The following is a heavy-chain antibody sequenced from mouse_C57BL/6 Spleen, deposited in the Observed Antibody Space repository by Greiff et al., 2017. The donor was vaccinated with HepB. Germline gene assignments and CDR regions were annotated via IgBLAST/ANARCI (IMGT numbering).Heavy chain of an antibody. Sequence: QVQLQQSGAELVMPGASVKLSCKASGYTFTSYWMHWVKQRPGQGLEWIGEIDPSDSYTNYNQKFKGKSTLTVDKSSSTAYMQLSSLTSEDSAVYYCARMTDGGGFAYWGQGTLVTVSA. D-gene: IGHD2-3*01. CDR3: ARMTDGGGFAY. J-gene: IGHJ3*01. CDR2: IDPSDSYT. CDR1: GYTFTSYW. V-gene: IGHV1-69*01.